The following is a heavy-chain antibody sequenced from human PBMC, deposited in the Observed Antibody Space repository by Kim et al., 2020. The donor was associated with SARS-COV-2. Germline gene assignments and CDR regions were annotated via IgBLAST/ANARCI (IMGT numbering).Heavy chain of an antibody. V-gene: IGHV4-59*01. CDR3: ARVQTDYYDSSGYSD. D-gene: IGHD3-22*01. J-gene: IGHJ4*02. Sequence: PSLTSRVTISVDTSKNQFSLKLSSVTAADTAVYYCARVQTDYYDSSGYSDWGQGTLVTVSS.